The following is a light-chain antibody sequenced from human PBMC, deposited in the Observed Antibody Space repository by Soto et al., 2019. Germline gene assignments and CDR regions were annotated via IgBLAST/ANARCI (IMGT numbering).Light chain of an antibody. CDR1: SSDVGSYNL. Sequence: QSALTQPASVSGSPGQSITISCTGTSSDVGSYNLVSWYQQHPGKAPKLMIYEGSKRPSGVSNRFSGSKSGNTASLTISGXXXXXXXXYYCCSYAGSSTFVFGGGTKVTV. CDR2: EGS. CDR3: CSYAGSSTFV. V-gene: IGLV2-23*03. J-gene: IGLJ2*01.